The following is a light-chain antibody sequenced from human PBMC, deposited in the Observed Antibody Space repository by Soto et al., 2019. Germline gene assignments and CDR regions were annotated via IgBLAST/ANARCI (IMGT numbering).Light chain of an antibody. CDR3: QQYGNSPYT. CDR2: GAS. CDR1: QRVSGTF. J-gene: IGKJ2*01. Sequence: EIVLTQSPGTMSLSPGERATLSCRASQRVSGTFLDWYQHKPGQAPRLLIHGASRRATVIPDRFSGSGSGTVFTLSFSRLEPEDFERYYCQQYGNSPYTFSHGNNLASK. V-gene: IGKV3-20*01.